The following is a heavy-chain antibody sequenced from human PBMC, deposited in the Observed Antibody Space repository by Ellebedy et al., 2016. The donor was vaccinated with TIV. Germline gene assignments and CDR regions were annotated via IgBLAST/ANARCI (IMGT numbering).Heavy chain of an antibody. Sequence: GGSLRLXXAASGFTLGNYEMTWVRQSPGKGLQWVSIFRTNSYNTLYADSVKGRFTISRDDSKKTLYLQMNSLRAEDTAVYYCARRGPAAAPYYMDVWGKGTTVIVSS. CDR1: GFTLGNYE. V-gene: IGHV3-23*01. CDR3: ARRGPAAAPYYMDV. J-gene: IGHJ6*03. CDR2: FRTNSYNT. D-gene: IGHD6-13*01.